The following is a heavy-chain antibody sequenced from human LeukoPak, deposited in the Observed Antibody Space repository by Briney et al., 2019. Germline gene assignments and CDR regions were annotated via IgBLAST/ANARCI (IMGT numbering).Heavy chain of an antibody. CDR1: GYSFTSYW. V-gene: IGHV5-51*01. CDR3: ARRHYHRWMIRHAFDI. D-gene: IGHD3-22*01. Sequence: GESLKISCKGSGYSFTSYWIGWVRQMPGKGLEWMGIIYPGDSDTRYSPSFQGQVTISADKSISTAYLQWSSLKASDTAMYYCARRHYHRWMIRHAFDIWGQGTMVTVSS. CDR2: IYPGDSDT. J-gene: IGHJ3*02.